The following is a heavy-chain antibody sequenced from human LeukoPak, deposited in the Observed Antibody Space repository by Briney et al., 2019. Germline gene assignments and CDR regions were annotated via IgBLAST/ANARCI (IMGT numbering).Heavy chain of an antibody. CDR3: ARDAAYGSGSYLDY. V-gene: IGHV3-30-3*01. CDR1: GFTFSTYA. D-gene: IGHD3-10*01. J-gene: IGHJ4*02. CDR2: ISFHEVNK. Sequence: GRSLRLSCAASGFTFSTYAIHWVRQAPGKGLEWVAVISFHEVNKYYVDSVRGRFTISRDNSKNTLYLRMNSLRAEDTAIYHCARDAAYGSGSYLDYWGQGTLVTVSS.